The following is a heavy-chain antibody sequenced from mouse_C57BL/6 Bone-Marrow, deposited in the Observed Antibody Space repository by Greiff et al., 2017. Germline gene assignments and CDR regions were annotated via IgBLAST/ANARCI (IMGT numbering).Heavy chain of an antibody. J-gene: IGHJ2*01. CDR1: GFSLTSYA. D-gene: IGHD1-1*01. CDR3: TKKAPYYGRHYFDY. CDR2: IWTGGGT. Sequence: QVQLKESGPGLVAPSQSLSITCTVSGFSLTSYAISWVRQPPGKGLEWLGVIWTGGGTNYNSALKSRLSISKNNSKSQVFLKMYMQLTNVTSRDYCTKKAPYYGRHYFDYWGQGTTLTVSS. V-gene: IGHV2-9-1*01.